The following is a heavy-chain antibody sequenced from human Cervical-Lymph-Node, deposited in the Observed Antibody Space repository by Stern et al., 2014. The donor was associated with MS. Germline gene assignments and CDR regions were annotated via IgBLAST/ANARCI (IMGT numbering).Heavy chain of an antibody. D-gene: IGHD3-10*01. J-gene: IGHJ6*02. CDR3: ASSVGELTPESV. CDR2: LIPIFDTP. V-gene: IGHV1-69*01. CDR1: GGTFSSFA. Sequence: VQLVESGAEVKKPGSSVRVSCKASGGTFSSFAISWVRQAPGHGLEWMGGLIPIFDTPNYAQKFQGRVTITADASTSTAYMELNSLRSEDTAVYYCASSVGELTPESVWGQGTTVTV.